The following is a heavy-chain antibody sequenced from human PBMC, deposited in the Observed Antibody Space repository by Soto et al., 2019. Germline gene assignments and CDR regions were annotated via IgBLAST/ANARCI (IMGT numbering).Heavy chain of an antibody. D-gene: IGHD4-17*01. J-gene: IGHJ5*02. CDR2: INPNSGGT. CDR1: GYTFTGYY. CDR3: ARVLYGRGNWFET. Sequence: ASVKVSCKASGYTFTGYYMHWVRQAPGQGLEWMGWINPNSGGTNYAQKFQGWVTMTRDTSISTAYMDLSRLRSDDTAVYYCARVLYGRGNWFETLGQGTLHNISS. V-gene: IGHV1-2*04.